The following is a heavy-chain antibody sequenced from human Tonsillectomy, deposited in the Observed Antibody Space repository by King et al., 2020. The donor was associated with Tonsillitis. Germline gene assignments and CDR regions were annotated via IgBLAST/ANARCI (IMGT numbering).Heavy chain of an antibody. Sequence: VQLVESGGGLVQPGGFLKLSCAASEFTFSSSWMTWVRQAPGKGLQWVATIKPDGSEKYYADSVKGRFTVSRDNAKSSLDLQMNSLRSEDTALYYCARDQAYSSFDYWGQGTLVTVSS. V-gene: IGHV3-7*04. CDR3: ARDQAYSSFDY. J-gene: IGHJ4*02. CDR1: EFTFSSSW. CDR2: IKPDGSEK. D-gene: IGHD6-19*01.